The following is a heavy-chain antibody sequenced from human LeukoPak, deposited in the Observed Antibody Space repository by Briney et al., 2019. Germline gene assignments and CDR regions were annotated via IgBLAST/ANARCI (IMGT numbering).Heavy chain of an antibody. CDR3: AKDWGYRSGTYFFDY. J-gene: IGHJ4*02. D-gene: IGHD3-10*01. Sequence: SGGSLRLSCAASGFAFSSFGMHWVRQAPGKGLEWVTFISYDGNKKYYADSVKGRFTMSRDNSKNTLYLQMNSLRVEDTAVYYCAKDWGYRSGTYFFDYWGQGTLVTVSS. V-gene: IGHV3-30*02. CDR1: GFAFSSFG. CDR2: ISYDGNKK.